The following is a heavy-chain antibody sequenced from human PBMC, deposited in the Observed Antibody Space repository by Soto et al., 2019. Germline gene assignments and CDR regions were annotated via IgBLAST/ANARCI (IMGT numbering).Heavy chain of an antibody. Sequence: QVQLVEAGGGVVQPGTSLRLSCSASGFAFSDYGVHWVRQAPGKGLEWVASISYDETATYYADSVKGRFTTSRDHAKNTLFLHKDRLSTDYTSRYYSAKGSEGLATWYFDYWGQGTLVTVSS. CDR2: ISYDETAT. CDR3: AKGSEGLATWYFDY. CDR1: GFAFSDYG. D-gene: IGHD3-10*01. V-gene: IGHV3-30*18. J-gene: IGHJ4*02.